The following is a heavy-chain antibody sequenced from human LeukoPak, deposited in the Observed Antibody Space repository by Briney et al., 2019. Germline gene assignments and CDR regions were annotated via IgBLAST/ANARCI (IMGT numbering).Heavy chain of an antibody. V-gene: IGHV1-18*01. Sequence: GASVKVSCKASGYTFTSYGISWVRQAPGQGLEWMGWISAYNGNTNYAQELQGRVTMTTDTSTSTAYMELRSLRSDDTAVYYCARVISPQYCSGGSCYSVWFDPWGQGTLVTVSS. D-gene: IGHD2-15*01. J-gene: IGHJ5*02. CDR2: ISAYNGNT. CDR3: ARVISPQYCSGGSCYSVWFDP. CDR1: GYTFTSYG.